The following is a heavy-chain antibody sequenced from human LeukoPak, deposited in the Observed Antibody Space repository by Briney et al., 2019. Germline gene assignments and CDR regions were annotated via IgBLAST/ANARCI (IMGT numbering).Heavy chain of an antibody. J-gene: IGHJ3*02. Sequence: GGSLRLSCEASGFTFSNYSMNWVRQAPGKGLEWVSYIRSSSSTIYYADSVKGRFTVSRDNAKNSLYLQMNSLRAEDTAVYYCARAKRNGFDIWGQGTMVTVSS. V-gene: IGHV3-48*01. CDR3: ARAKRNGFDI. CDR1: GFTFSNYS. CDR2: IRSSSSTI.